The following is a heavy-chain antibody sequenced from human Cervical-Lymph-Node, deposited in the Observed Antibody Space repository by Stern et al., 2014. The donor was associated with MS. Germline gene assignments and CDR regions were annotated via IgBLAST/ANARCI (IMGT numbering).Heavy chain of an antibody. J-gene: IGHJ4*02. D-gene: IGHD5-24*01. CDR2: AWYDGSTA. CDR1: GFTFSSYG. CDR3: ARGHIPYAYNYLFDY. Sequence: VQLLESGGGVVQPGTSLRLSCAAYGFTFSSYGMHWVRQAPGKGLEWVALAWYDGSTAYYTNSVKGRFTISRDNSKNTLSLQMNSLTAEDTAVYYCARGHIPYAYNYLFDYWGQGTLVTVSS. V-gene: IGHV3-33*01.